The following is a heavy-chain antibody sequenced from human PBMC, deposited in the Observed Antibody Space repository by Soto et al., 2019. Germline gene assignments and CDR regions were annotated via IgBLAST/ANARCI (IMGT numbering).Heavy chain of an antibody. CDR1: GYTFTNYG. Sequence: QVQLVECGAEVKKPGASVKVSCKASGYTFTNYGITWVRQAPGQGLEWMGWISGYNGNTNYPQNLQGRVTMTTDTSAGTSYMELTSLRSHDTAVYYCAIHFLMAVGATNYFDYLGQGTLVTVSS. V-gene: IGHV1-18*01. CDR2: ISGYNGNT. J-gene: IGHJ4*01. D-gene: IGHD2-15*01. CDR3: AIHFLMAVGATNYFDY.